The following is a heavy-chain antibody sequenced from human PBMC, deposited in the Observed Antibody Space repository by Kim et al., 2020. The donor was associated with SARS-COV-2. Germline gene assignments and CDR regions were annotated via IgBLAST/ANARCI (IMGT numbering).Heavy chain of an antibody. D-gene: IGHD4-17*01. CDR3: ARAGDDYGALGYFDL. J-gene: IGHJ2*01. Sequence: SVKVSCKASGGTFSSYAISWVRQAPGQGLEWMGGIIPIFGTANYAQKFQGRVTITADESTSTAYMELSSLRSDDTAVYYCARAGDDYGALGYFDLWGRGTLVTVSS. CDR2: IIPIFGTA. V-gene: IGHV1-69*13. CDR1: GGTFSSYA.